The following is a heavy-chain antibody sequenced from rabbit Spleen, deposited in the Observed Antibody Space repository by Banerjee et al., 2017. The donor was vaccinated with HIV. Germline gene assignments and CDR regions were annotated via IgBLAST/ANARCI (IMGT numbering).Heavy chain of an antibody. CDR1: GIDFSSYA. J-gene: IGHJ6*01. CDR3: ARDTGSSFSSYGMDL. CDR2: IYPSFGVT. V-gene: IGHV1S47*01. Sequence: QEQLKESGGGLVQPGESLKLSCKASGIDFSSYAMIWVRQAPGKGLEWIAYIYPSFGVTNYANSVKGRFTISSDSAQNTVFLQMTSLTASDMATYFCARDTGSSFSSYGMDLWGPGTLVTVS. D-gene: IGHD8-1*01.